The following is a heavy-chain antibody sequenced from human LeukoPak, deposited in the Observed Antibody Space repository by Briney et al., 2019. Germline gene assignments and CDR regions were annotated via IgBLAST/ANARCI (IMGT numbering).Heavy chain of an antibody. J-gene: IGHJ4*02. Sequence: SQTLSLTCAISGDSVSSNNGAWNWIRQSPSRGLEWLGRTYYRSKWYDDYAVSMKGLIITSPNTWKNQFFLLLTLIIEEDTAVYYCARDVETSGWYTFDYWGQGTLVTVSS. V-gene: IGHV6-1*01. D-gene: IGHD6-19*01. CDR3: ARDVETSGWYTFDY. CDR2: TYYRSKWYD. CDR1: GDSVSSNNGA.